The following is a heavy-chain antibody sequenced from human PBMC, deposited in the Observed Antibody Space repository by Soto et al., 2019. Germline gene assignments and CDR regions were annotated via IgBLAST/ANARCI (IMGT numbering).Heavy chain of an antibody. D-gene: IGHD5-18*01. V-gene: IGHV1-69*13. CDR2: IIPIFGTA. Sequence: ASVKVSCKASGGTFSSYAISWVRQAPGQGLEWMGGIIPIFGTANYAQKFQGRVTITADESTSTACMELSSLRSEDTAVYYCARAHVDTAMAYDAFDIWGQGTMVTVSS. J-gene: IGHJ3*02. CDR3: ARAHVDTAMAYDAFDI. CDR1: GGTFSSYA.